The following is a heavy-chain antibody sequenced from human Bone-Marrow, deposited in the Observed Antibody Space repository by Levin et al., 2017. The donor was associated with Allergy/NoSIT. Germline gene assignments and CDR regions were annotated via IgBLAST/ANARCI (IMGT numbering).Heavy chain of an antibody. J-gene: IGHJ6*02. V-gene: IGHV1-69*13. D-gene: IGHD2-8*01. CDR2: IIPMFGTP. CDR1: GGAFSSYE. Sequence: SVKVSCKASGGAFSSYEISWVRQAPGQGLEWMGGIIPMFGTPTYAQKFQGRVTITADESRSTAYMELSSLRSEDTAVYYCARGPDYYNGDRYFYYGMDVWGQGTTVTVSS. CDR3: ARGPDYYNGDRYFYYGMDV.